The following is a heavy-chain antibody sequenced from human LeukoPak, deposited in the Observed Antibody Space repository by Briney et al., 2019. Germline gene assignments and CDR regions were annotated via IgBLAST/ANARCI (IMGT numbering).Heavy chain of an antibody. V-gene: IGHV1-46*01. J-gene: IGHJ4*02. CDR3: ARENGAYCGGDCFPDYFDL. CDR1: GYTFTNYY. Sequence: ASVKVSCKASGYTFTNYYMHWVRLAPGQGLEWMGIINPTGTSTSYAQKFQGRVIMTGDTSTSTVYMELTSLRSEDTAVYYCARENGAYCGGDCFPDYFDLWGQGTLVTVSS. D-gene: IGHD2-21*02. CDR2: INPTGTST.